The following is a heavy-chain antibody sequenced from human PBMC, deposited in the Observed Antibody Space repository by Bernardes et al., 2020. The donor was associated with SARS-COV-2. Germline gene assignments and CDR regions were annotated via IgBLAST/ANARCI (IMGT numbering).Heavy chain of an antibody. D-gene: IGHD2-21*01. Sequence: GGSLRLSRAASRFALSSYAMNWVRQAPGKGLEWVSGISSNSDTAYYADSVQGRFIVSRDNSKNTVFLEMNSLKVDDTAVYYCYSSGPGYWGQGTQVTVSS. CDR1: RFALSSYA. J-gene: IGHJ4*02. CDR2: ISSNSDTA. CDR3: YSSGPGY. V-gene: IGHV3-23*01.